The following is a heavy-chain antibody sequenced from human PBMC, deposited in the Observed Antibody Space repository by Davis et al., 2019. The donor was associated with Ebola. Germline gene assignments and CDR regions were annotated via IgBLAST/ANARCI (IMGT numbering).Heavy chain of an antibody. Sequence: SQTLSLTCAISGDSVSSNSAAWNWIRQSPSRGLEWLGRTYYRSKWYNDYAVSVKSRITINPDTSKNQFSLQLNSVTPEDTAVYYCARVPDYYDSSGYGPLYYGMDVWGQGTTVTVSS. D-gene: IGHD3-22*01. V-gene: IGHV6-1*01. CDR3: ARVPDYYDSSGYGPLYYGMDV. CDR2: TYYRSKWYN. J-gene: IGHJ6*02. CDR1: GDSVSSNSAA.